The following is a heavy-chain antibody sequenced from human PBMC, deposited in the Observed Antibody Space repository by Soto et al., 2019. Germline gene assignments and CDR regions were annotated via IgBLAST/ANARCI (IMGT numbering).Heavy chain of an antibody. Sequence: SVPVSCKASGGTFSSYAISWVRQAPGQGLEWMGGIIPIFGTAIYPKKIQGRVTITADASKSRACMELISIRSEDTAEYYCARSYYDFWSGYYYYYYGMDVWGQGTTVTVSS. CDR3: ARSYYDFWSGYYYYYYGMDV. D-gene: IGHD3-3*01. J-gene: IGHJ6*02. CDR1: GGTFSSYA. V-gene: IGHV1-69*13. CDR2: IIPIFGTA.